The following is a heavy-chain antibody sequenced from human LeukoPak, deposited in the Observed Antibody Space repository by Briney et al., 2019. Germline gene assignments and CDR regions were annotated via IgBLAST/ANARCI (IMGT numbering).Heavy chain of an antibody. CDR2: TSSSGGTI. J-gene: IGHJ6*03. D-gene: IGHD2-8*02. Sequence: GGSLRLSCAASGFTFSSYEMNWVRQGPGKGLEWVSYTSSSGGTIYYADSVKGRVTLSRDNGKNSLYLQMNSLRAEDTAVYYGASSYWANYYYLDVWGKGTTVTVSS. V-gene: IGHV3-48*03. CDR1: GFTFSSYE. CDR3: ASSYWANYYYLDV.